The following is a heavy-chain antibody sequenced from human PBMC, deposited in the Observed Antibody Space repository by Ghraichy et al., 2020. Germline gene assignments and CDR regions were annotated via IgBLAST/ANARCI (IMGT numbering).Heavy chain of an antibody. D-gene: IGHD3-9*01. J-gene: IGHJ5*02. CDR1: GGSISSFY. Sequence: SETLSLTCTVSGGSISSFYWSWIRQPPGKGLEWIGYIFYSGNTKYNPSLKSRVNMSVDTSNNRFSLRLTSVTAADTAIYFCARRNYETTGYFFDPLGHGILVTVSS. V-gene: IGHV4-59*08. CDR3: ARRNYETTGYFFDP. CDR2: IFYSGNT.